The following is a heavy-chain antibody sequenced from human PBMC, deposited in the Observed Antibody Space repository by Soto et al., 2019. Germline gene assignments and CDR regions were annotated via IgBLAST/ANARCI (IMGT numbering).Heavy chain of an antibody. J-gene: IGHJ5*02. D-gene: IGHD3-10*01. CDR2: MHHGGTP. Sequence: QVQLQESGPGLVKPSGTLSLTCAVSGDSITNNNWWTWLRQSPGKGMEWIGEMHHGGTPDYNPYLRSRVTISVDKSKNQFSLHLSSVTAADSAVYYFARTSGGTYSFDPWGQGTLVTVSS. CDR3: ARTSGGTYSFDP. V-gene: IGHV4-4*02. CDR1: GDSITNNNW.